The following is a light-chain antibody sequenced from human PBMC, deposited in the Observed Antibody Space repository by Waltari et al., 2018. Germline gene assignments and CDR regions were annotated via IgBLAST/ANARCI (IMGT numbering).Light chain of an antibody. J-gene: IGKJ3*01. V-gene: IGKV3-15*01. CDR3: QQYSSWPPT. CDR1: QSVSSN. CDR2: GAS. Sequence: EIMMTQSPATLSVSPGERATLSCRASQSVSSNLAWHQQKPGQAPRLLIYGASSRATGIPARFSGSGSGTEFTLTISILQSEDFAVYYCQQYSSWPPTFGPGTKVDIK.